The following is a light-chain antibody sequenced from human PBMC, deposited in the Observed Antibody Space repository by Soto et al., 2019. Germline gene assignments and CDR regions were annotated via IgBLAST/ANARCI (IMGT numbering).Light chain of an antibody. CDR2: STN. V-gene: IGLV8-61*01. CDR3: VLYMGSGVWV. CDR1: SGSVSTSSY. Sequence: QTVVTQEPSFSVSPGRTVTLTCGLSSGSVSTSSYPSWYQQTPGQAPRTLIYSTNTRSSGVPDRFSGSILGNKAALTITGAQADDESDYYCVLYMGSGVWVFGGGTQLTVL. J-gene: IGLJ3*02.